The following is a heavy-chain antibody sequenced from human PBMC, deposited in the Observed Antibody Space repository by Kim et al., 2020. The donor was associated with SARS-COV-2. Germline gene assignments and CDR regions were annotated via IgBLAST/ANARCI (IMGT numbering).Heavy chain of an antibody. V-gene: IGHV5-10-1*01. Sequence: GESLKISCKGSGYSFTSYWISWVRQMPGKGLEWLGRIDPRDSYTNYSPSFQGHVTISADKSISTAYLQWSSLKASDTAMYYCARQGTYCSSTSCYSWFHPWGQGTLLTVSS. J-gene: IGHJ5*02. CDR3: ARQGTYCSSTSCYSWFHP. CDR1: GYSFTSYW. D-gene: IGHD2-2*02. CDR2: IDPRDSYT.